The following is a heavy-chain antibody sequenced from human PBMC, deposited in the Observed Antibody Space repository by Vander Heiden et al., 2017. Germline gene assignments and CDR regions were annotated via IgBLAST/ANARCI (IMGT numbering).Heavy chain of an antibody. Sequence: VQLVESGGGVVQPGRSLRPSCEASGFPFSIYGMHWVRQAPGKGLEWVAVISYDGSNKYYADSVKGRFTISRDNSKNTLYLQMNSLRAEDTAVYYCAKDQGAWAYFDYWGQGTLVTVSS. J-gene: IGHJ4*02. CDR3: AKDQGAWAYFDY. V-gene: IGHV3-30*18. CDR1: GFPFSIYG. CDR2: ISYDGSNK.